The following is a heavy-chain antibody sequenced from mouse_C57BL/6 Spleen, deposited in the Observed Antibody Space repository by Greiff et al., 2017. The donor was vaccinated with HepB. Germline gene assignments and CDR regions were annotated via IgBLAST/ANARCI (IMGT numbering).Heavy chain of an antibody. D-gene: IGHD3-3*01. Sequence: VKLVESGAELARPGASVKMSCKASGYTFTSYTMHWVKQRPGQGLEWIGYINPSSGYTKYNQKFKDKATLTADKSSSTAYMQLSSLTSEDSAVYYCAGGDEDYFDYWGQGTTLTVSS. CDR2: INPSSGYT. V-gene: IGHV1-4*01. J-gene: IGHJ2*01. CDR3: AGGDEDYFDY. CDR1: GYTFTSYT.